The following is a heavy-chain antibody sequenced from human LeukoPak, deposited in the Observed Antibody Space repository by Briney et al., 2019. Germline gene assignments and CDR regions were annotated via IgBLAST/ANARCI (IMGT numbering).Heavy chain of an antibody. CDR1: GGTFSSYA. D-gene: IGHD2-2*01. V-gene: IGHV1-69*13. CDR2: IIPIFGTA. CDR3: ARGRQYQLLSPFDY. Sequence: ASVTVSCKASGGTFSSYAISWVRQAPGQGLEWMGGIIPIFGTANYAQKFQGRVTITADESTSTAYMELSSLRSEDTAVYYCARGRQYQLLSPFDYWGQGTLVTVSS. J-gene: IGHJ4*02.